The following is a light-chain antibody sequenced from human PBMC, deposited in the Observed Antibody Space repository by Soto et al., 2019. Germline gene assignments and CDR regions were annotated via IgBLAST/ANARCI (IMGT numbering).Light chain of an antibody. CDR3: QQYDSYSSGT. Sequence: DIQMTQSPSTLSASVGDRVTITCRASQTINSWLARYQQKPGKAPKVLIFDASSLKTGVPSRFSGSGSGTEFTLTTSNLQPDDFATYYCQQYDSYSSGTFGQGTKVDIK. V-gene: IGKV1-5*01. CDR1: QTINSW. J-gene: IGKJ1*01. CDR2: DAS.